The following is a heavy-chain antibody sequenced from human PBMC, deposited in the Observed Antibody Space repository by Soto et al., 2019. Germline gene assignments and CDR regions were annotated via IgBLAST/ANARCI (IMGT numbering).Heavy chain of an antibody. V-gene: IGHV3-23*01. CDR1: GFTFSNYA. J-gene: IGHJ4*02. CDR2: ISGSGDYT. D-gene: IGHD2-2*01. Sequence: EVQLSESGGGLVQPGGSLRLSCAASGFTFSNYAMSWVRQAPGKGPEWISAISGSGDYTYYEDSVKGRFTVSRDNSKSTLYLQMNNLRAEDSATYYCAKDGYCTATSCFAGGEFDYWGQGTQATVSS. CDR3: AKDGYCTATSCFAGGEFDY.